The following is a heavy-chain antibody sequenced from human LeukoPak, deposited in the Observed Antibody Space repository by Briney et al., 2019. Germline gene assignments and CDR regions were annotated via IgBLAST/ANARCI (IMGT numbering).Heavy chain of an antibody. Sequence: SVKVSCKASVGTFISYAISWGRPPPGQGREWMGGIIPIFGTANYAQKFQGRVMITTDESTSTAYMELSSLRSEDTAVYYCARAGIVGATGSDYWGQGTLVTVSS. V-gene: IGHV1-69*05. CDR1: VGTFISYA. CDR3: ARAGIVGATGSDY. D-gene: IGHD1-26*01. J-gene: IGHJ4*02. CDR2: IIPIFGTA.